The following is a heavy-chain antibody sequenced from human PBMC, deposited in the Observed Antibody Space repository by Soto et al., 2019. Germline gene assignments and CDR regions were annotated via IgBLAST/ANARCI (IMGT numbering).Heavy chain of an antibody. D-gene: IGHD2-8*01. Sequence: QVQLVQSGAEVKKPGASVKVSCKASGYSFNAYYMHWVRQAPGQGLEWMGWINPNSGDTNYAQKFQGRVTMTRDTSINTAYMELSRLRSDDTAVFYCARGLNLDYWGQGMLATVSS. CDR3: ARGLNLDY. V-gene: IGHV1-2*02. J-gene: IGHJ4*02. CDR1: GYSFNAYY. CDR2: INPNSGDT.